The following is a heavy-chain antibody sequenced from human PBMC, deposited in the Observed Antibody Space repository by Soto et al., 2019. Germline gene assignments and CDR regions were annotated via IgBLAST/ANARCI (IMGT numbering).Heavy chain of an antibody. Sequence: EASVKVSCKASGYTFTGNSLHWVRQAPGQGLEWMGWINPNNGGTNYAQKFRGWVTMTRDTSISTAYMDLSRLKSDDTAVYYCAIQRRGVVYGDQGPQFPVST. V-gene: IGHV1-2*04. J-gene: IGHJ4*02. D-gene: IGHD2-2*01. CDR2: INPNNGGT. CDR3: AIQRRGVVY. CDR1: GYTFTGNS.